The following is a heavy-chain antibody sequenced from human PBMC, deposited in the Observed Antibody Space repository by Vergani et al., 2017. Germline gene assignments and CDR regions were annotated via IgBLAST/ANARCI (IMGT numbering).Heavy chain of an antibody. V-gene: IGHV3-21*01. D-gene: IGHD1-7*01. CDR1: AFTFSSYS. CDR3: AGGANWNYCGSSYYMDV. CDR2: ITSSGSYG. Sequence: EVQLVESGGGLVKPGGSLRLSCAASAFTFSSYSMNWVRQAPGKGLEWVSSITSSGSYGDYADSVKGRFTISRDNAKNSLYLQMNSLRAEDTAVYYCAGGANWNYCGSSYYMDVCGEATSITVSS. J-gene: IGHJ6*03.